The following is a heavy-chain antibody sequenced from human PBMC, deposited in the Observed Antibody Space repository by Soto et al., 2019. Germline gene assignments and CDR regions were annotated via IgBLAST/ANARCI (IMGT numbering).Heavy chain of an antibody. CDR2: ISSSSSYI. V-gene: IGHV3-21*01. J-gene: IGHJ6*03. CDR1: GFTFHCYN. CDR3: ARDYDFWSGSYYYYYMDV. D-gene: IGHD3-3*01. Sequence: GGAPGHFLAGPGFTFHCYNMNLGRPAPGEGGEWVSSISSSSSYIYYADSVKGRFTISRDNAKNSLYLQMNSLRAEDTAVYYCARDYDFWSGSYYYYYMDVWGKGTTVTVSS.